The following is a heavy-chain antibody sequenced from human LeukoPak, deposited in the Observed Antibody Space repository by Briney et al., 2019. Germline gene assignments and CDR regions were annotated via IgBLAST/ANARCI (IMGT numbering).Heavy chain of an antibody. J-gene: IGHJ6*04. CDR3: ARGPGCSGGSCYPRYYYYGMDV. CDR1: GGSFSGYY. V-gene: IGHV4-34*01. Sequence: SETLSLTCAVYGGSFSGYYWSWIRQPPGKGLEWIGEINHSGNTNYNPSLKSRVTISVDTSKNQFSLKLSSVTAADTAVYYCARGPGCSGGSCYPRYYYYGMDVWGKGTTVTVSS. CDR2: INHSGNT. D-gene: IGHD2-15*01.